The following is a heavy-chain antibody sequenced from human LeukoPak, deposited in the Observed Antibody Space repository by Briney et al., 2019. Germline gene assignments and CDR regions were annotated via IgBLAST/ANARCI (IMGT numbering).Heavy chain of an antibody. Sequence: ASVKVSCKASGYTFTSYDINWVRQATGQGLEWMGWMNRNSGNTGYAQKFQGRVTITRNTSISTAYMEVSSLRSEDTAVYYCTSSRAKTKRTSIAAPFDYWGQGTLVTVSS. J-gene: IGHJ4*02. D-gene: IGHD6-6*01. CDR1: GYTFTSYD. CDR2: MNRNSGNT. CDR3: TSSRAKTKRTSIAAPFDY. V-gene: IGHV1-8*03.